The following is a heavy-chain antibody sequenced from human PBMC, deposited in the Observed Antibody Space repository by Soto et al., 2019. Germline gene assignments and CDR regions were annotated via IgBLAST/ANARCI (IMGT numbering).Heavy chain of an antibody. J-gene: IGHJ1*01. D-gene: IGHD1-7*01. CDR2: VDYNGGT. CDR3: ARLVATGNYRRGYLQH. Sequence: QLQLQESGPGLVKPSETLSLACTVSGGSISSYTYYWGWIRQPPGRGLEWIGSVDYNGGTNSTPHLKSRLTISVDTSNNQFSLRLASVTTADTAVYYCARLVATGNYRRGYLQHLGQCTLVTVSS. CDR1: GGSISSYTYY. V-gene: IGHV4-39*01.